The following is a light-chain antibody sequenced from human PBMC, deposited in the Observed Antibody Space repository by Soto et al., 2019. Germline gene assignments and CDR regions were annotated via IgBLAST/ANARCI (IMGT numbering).Light chain of an antibody. Sequence: EIVLTQSPGTLTLSPGERATISCRASQRVSSSYLAWYQQKPGKAPRLLIYGASSRATRIPDSFSGSGSVTDITRTISRLEPEVFVVYYCQQYGRLPWMCDQGTMVEIK. CDR1: QRVSSSY. V-gene: IGKV3-20*01. CDR2: GAS. CDR3: QQYGRLPWM. J-gene: IGKJ1*01.